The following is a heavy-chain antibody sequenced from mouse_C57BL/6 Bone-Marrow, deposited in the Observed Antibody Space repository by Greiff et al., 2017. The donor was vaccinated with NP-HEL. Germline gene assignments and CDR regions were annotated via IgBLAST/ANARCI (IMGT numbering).Heavy chain of an antibody. D-gene: IGHD2-3*01. CDR1: GYTFTSYW. Sequence: VQLQQPGAELVKPGASVKLSCKASGYTFTSYWMHWVKQRPGQGLEWIGMIHPNSGSTNYNEKFKSKATLTVDKSSSPAYMQLSSLTSEDSAVYYCARWLLPFAYWGQGTLVTVSA. J-gene: IGHJ3*01. V-gene: IGHV1-64*01. CDR2: IHPNSGST. CDR3: ARWLLPFAY.